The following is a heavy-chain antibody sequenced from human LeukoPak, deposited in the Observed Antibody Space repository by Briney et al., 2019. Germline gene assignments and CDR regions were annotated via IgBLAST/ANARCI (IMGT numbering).Heavy chain of an antibody. CDR1: GYTFTGYY. Sequence: ASVKVSCKASGYTFTGYYMHWLRQAPGQGLEWMGIVNPGGDSTNYAQDFQGRLTLTGDTSTSTVYMELSSLRSEDTAVYYCARVRDGYNDAYDIWGQGTMVTVTS. CDR2: VNPGGDST. J-gene: IGHJ3*02. V-gene: IGHV1-46*01. CDR3: ARVRDGYNDAYDI. D-gene: IGHD5-24*01.